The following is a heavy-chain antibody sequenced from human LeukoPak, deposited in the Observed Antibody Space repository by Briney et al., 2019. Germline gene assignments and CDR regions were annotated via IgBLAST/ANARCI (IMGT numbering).Heavy chain of an antibody. CDR3: ARPLGYTGSGTYYGY. CDR2: ISTSGDVL. J-gene: IGHJ4*02. V-gene: IGHV3-48*03. D-gene: IGHD3-10*01. Sequence: PGGSLRLSCAASGFTFSSYEMNWVRQAPGKGLEWVSYISTSGDVLHYTDSVRGRFTISRDNAKNSLCLQMNSLRAEDTAIYYCARPLGYTGSGTYYGYWGQGTLVTVSS. CDR1: GFTFSSYE.